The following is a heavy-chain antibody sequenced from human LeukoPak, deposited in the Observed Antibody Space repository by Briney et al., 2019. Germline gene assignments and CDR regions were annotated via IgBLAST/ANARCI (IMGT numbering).Heavy chain of an antibody. D-gene: IGHD6-13*01. V-gene: IGHV4-39*07. CDR2: IYHSGST. Sequence: SETLSLTCTVSGGSISSNGYYWGWIRQPPGKGLEWIGSIYHSGSTYYNPSLKSRVTISVDTSKNQFSLKLSSVTAADTAVYYCARDPLAAAGIVYWGQGTLVTVSS. CDR1: GGSISSNGYY. J-gene: IGHJ4*02. CDR3: ARDPLAAAGIVY.